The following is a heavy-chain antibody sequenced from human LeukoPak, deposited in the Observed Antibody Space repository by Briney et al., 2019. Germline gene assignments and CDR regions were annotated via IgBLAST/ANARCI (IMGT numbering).Heavy chain of an antibody. Sequence: GGSLRLSCAASGFTFSSYAMSWVRQAPGKGLEWVSAISGGGGSTYYADSVKGRFTISRDNSKNTLYLQMNSLRAEDTAVYYCANNREYDSTDYWGQGTLVTVSS. V-gene: IGHV3-23*01. CDR2: ISGGGGST. CDR1: GFTFSSYA. J-gene: IGHJ4*02. D-gene: IGHD2/OR15-2a*01. CDR3: ANNREYDSTDY.